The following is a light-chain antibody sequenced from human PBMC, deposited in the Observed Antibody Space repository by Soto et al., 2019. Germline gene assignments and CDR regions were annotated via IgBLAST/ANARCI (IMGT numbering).Light chain of an antibody. V-gene: IGLV5-45*02. Sequence: QLVLTQPSSLSASPGASASLTCTLRNDINVGTYWIYWYQQKPGSPPKFVLRFKSDSERQQGSGVPSRSSASKDVSANAGILLISGRQSEDEAVYYCMIWHTSGVIFGGGTKLTVL. CDR2: FKSDSER. J-gene: IGLJ2*01. CDR3: MIWHTSGVI. CDR1: NDINVGTYW.